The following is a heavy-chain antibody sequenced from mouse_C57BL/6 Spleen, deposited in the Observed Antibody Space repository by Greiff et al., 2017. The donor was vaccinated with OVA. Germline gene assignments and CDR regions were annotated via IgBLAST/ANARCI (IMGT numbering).Heavy chain of an antibody. V-gene: IGHV5-4*01. Sequence: EVHLVESGGGLVKPGGSLKLSCAASGFTFSSYAMSWVRQTPEKRLEWVATISDGGSYTYYPDNVKGRFTISRDNAKNNLYLQMSHLKSEDTAMYYCARERLPLFDYWGQGTTLTVSS. CDR3: ARERLPLFDY. CDR1: GFTFSSYA. D-gene: IGHD2-2*01. CDR2: ISDGGSYT. J-gene: IGHJ2*01.